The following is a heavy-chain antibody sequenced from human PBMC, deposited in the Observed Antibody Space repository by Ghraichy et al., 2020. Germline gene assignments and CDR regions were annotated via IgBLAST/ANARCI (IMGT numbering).Heavy chain of an antibody. CDR3: AKGGYCSSTSCYLSSAFDI. Sequence: GGSLGLSCAASGFTFSSYAMSWVRQAPGKGLEWVSAISGSGGSTYYAYSVKGRFTISRDNSKNTLYLQMNSLRAEDTAVYYCAKGGYCSSTSCYLSSAFDIWGQGTMVTVSS. V-gene: IGHV3-23*01. J-gene: IGHJ3*02. CDR2: ISGSGGST. D-gene: IGHD2-2*01. CDR1: GFTFSSYA.